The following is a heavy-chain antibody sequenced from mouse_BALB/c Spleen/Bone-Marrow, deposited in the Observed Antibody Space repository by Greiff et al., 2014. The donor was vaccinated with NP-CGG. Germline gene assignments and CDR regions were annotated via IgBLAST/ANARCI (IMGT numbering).Heavy chain of an antibody. V-gene: IGHV2-9*02. J-gene: IGHJ4*01. Sequence: QVQLKESGPGLVAPSQSLSITCTVSGFSLTNYGVHWVRQPPGKGLEWLGVIWAGGSTNYNSALMSRLSISKDNSKSQVFLKMISLQTDDTAMYYCARVTSSAVGAMDYWGQGTSVTVSP. CDR1: GFSLTNYG. CDR2: IWAGGST. D-gene: IGHD3-2*02. CDR3: ARVTSSAVGAMDY.